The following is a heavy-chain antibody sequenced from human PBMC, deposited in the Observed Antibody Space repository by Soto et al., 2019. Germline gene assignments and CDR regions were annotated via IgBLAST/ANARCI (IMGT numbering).Heavy chain of an antibody. Sequence: EVQLVESGGGLVQPGGSLRLSCAASGFTFNNYWMHWVRQAPGKGLVWVSRINIEGSTTDYADSVRGRFAISRDNAKNTLYLQINSLRDEDTAVYYCTRDRGGNFYGGFDYWCRGTLVTVSP. D-gene: IGHD1-26*01. CDR1: GFTFNNYW. CDR3: TRDRGGNFYGGFDY. V-gene: IGHV3-74*01. CDR2: INIEGSTT. J-gene: IGHJ4*02.